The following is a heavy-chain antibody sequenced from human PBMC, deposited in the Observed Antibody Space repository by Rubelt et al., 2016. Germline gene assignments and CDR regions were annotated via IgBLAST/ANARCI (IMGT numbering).Heavy chain of an antibody. CDR3: ARDPGTLRWAFDH. D-gene: IGHD4-23*01. V-gene: IGHV3-23*01. J-gene: IGHJ4*02. Sequence: EVQLLESGGGLVQPGGSLRLSCAASGFTFSSYAMSWVRQAPGKGLEWVSGVSGSGGSTYYADSVKGRFTISRDNSRNTMYLQMSSLRAGDTAVYYCARDPGTLRWAFDHWGQGALVTVSS. CDR1: GFTFSSYA. CDR2: VSGSGGST.